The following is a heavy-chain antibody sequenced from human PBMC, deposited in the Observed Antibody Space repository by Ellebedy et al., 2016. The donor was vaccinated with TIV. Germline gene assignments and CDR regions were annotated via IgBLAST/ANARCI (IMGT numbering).Heavy chain of an antibody. J-gene: IGHJ4*02. Sequence: MPSETLSLTFTVCGASFTETRYYWGWIRQSPGKGLEWIGTFYLGGTTYYSPSLKSRVTISVDTSTNHLSLNLSSVTATDTAVYYCAGHNWNYEIDFWGQGTLVTVSS. CDR2: FYLGGTT. CDR3: AGHNWNYEIDF. CDR1: GASFTETRYY. D-gene: IGHD1-7*01. V-gene: IGHV4-39*02.